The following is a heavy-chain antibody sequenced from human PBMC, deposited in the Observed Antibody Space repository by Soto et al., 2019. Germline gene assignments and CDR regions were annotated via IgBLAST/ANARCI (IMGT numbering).Heavy chain of an antibody. CDR1: GYTFSSYG. V-gene: IGHV1-18*01. Sequence: ASVKVSCKASGYTFSSYGISWVRQAPGQGLEWMGWISAYNGNTNYAQKLQGRVTMTTDTSTSTAYMELRSLRSDDTAVCYCARGGGYISIYSSGWFLDYWGQGTLVTVSS. CDR2: ISAYNGNT. CDR3: ARGGGYISIYSSGWFLDY. D-gene: IGHD6-13*01. J-gene: IGHJ4*02.